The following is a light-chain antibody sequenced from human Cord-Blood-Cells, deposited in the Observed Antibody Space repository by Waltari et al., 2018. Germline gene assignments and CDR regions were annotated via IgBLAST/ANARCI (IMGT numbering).Light chain of an antibody. V-gene: IGKV1-39*01. Sequence: IQLTQSPSSLSPSVGDRVTITCRASQGISSYLNWYQQKPGKAPKLLIYAASSLQSGVPSRFSGSGSGTDFTLTISCLQPEDFATYYCQQNYSTPLTFGGGTKVEIK. CDR3: QQNYSTPLT. CDR1: QGISSY. J-gene: IGKJ4*01. CDR2: AAS.